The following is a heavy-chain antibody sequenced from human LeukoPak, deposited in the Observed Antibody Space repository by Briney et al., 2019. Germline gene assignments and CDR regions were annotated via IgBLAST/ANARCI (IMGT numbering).Heavy chain of an antibody. CDR2: ISGSGTTI. V-gene: IGHV3-11*01. J-gene: IGHJ3*02. D-gene: IGHD1-7*01. CDR3: GRDFVFTATTRSFDI. Sequence: XWVSYISGSGTTIYYADSVKGRFTISRDKAKNSVDVQMNRQRAEDTAVYYCGRDFVFTATTRSFDIWGQGTMVTLSS.